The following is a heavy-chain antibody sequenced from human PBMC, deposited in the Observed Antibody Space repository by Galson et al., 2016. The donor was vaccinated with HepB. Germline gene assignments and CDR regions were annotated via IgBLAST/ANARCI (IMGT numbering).Heavy chain of an antibody. Sequence: SLRLSCAASGSTFSSYWIHWVRQAPGKGLEWVSRITHDGRSTKFAASVKGRFTISRDNAKNTVYHQMNSLRAEDTAVYYWARDEGLSTPFAYWGQGSLVTVSS. CDR1: GSTFSSYW. CDR3: ARDEGLSTPFAY. CDR2: ITHDGRST. D-gene: IGHD2-2*01. J-gene: IGHJ4*02. V-gene: IGHV3-74*03.